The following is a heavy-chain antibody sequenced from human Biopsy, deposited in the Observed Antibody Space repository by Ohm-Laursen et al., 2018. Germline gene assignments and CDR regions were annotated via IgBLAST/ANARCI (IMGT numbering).Heavy chain of an antibody. J-gene: IGHJ5*02. CDR3: ARFIVPSLHCSNGVCPIRWFDP. CDR1: GGTYSGYY. D-gene: IGHD2-2*01. CDR2: VHHDGRA. V-gene: IGHV4-34*01. Sequence: PGTLSLTWPVYGGTYSGYYWSWIRQPPGKGLEWIGEVHHDGRANYNPSLKSRVTISGDMSKKQFSLKLSGVTAADTAVYYCARFIVPSLHCSNGVCPIRWFDPWGQGTLVTVFS.